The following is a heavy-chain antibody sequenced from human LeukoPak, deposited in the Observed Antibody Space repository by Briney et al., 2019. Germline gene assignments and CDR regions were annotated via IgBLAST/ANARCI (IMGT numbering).Heavy chain of an antibody. CDR3: AKDSQQESITMIVGTFGAFDI. D-gene: IGHD3-22*01. Sequence: PGGSLRLSCAASGFTFSSYGMHWVRQAPGKGLEWVAFIRYDGSNKYYADSVKGRFTISRDNSKNTLYLQMNSLRAEDTAVYYCAKDSQQESITMIVGTFGAFDIWGQGAMVTVSS. CDR1: GFTFSSYG. CDR2: IRYDGSNK. V-gene: IGHV3-30*02. J-gene: IGHJ3*02.